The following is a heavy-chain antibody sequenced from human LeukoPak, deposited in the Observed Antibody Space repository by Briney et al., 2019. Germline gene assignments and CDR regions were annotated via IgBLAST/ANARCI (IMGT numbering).Heavy chain of an antibody. CDR3: ARGRAYSSHWVDP. V-gene: IGHV4-34*01. Sequence: SETLSLTCAVYGGSFSGYYWSWIRQPPGKGLEWIGEINRSGSTNYNPSLKSRVTISVDTSKNQFSLKLSSVTAADTVVYYCARGRAYSSHWVDPWGQGTLVTVSS. J-gene: IGHJ5*02. CDR2: INRSGST. CDR1: GGSFSGYY. D-gene: IGHD5-18*01.